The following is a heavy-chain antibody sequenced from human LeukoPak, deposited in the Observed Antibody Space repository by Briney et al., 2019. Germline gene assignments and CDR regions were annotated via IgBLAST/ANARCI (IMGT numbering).Heavy chain of an antibody. CDR3: ARALPYYDSSGYYYISAFDI. V-gene: IGHV1-69*06. CDR1: GGIFSSYA. CDR2: IIPIFGTA. J-gene: IGHJ3*02. Sequence: SVKVSCKASGGIFSSYAISWVRQAPGQGLEWMGGIIPIFGTANYAQKFQGRVTITADKSTSTAYMELSSLRSEDTAVYYCARALPYYDSSGYYYISAFDIWGQGTMVTVSS. D-gene: IGHD3-22*01.